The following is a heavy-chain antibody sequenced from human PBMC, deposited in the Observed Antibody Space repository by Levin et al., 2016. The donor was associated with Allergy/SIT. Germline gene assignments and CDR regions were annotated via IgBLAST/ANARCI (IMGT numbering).Heavy chain of an antibody. D-gene: IGHD1-14*01. V-gene: IGHV3-66*02. J-gene: IGHJ2*01. Sequence: GGSLRLSCAASGFTVSSDFLTWVRQTPRKGLEWLSIIFSAGTTHYADSVKGRFTISRDNSMNTVYLQMNSLRVEDTGVYYCTKEDVGFPRNYWYFDLWGRGTRVTVSS. CDR1: GFTVSSDF. CDR3: TKEDVGFPRNYWYFDL. CDR2: IFSAGTT.